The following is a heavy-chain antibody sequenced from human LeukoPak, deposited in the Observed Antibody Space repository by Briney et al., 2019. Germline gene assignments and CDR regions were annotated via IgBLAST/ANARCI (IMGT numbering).Heavy chain of an antibody. CDR1: GGSITSSGNY. Sequence: SETLSLTCTVSGGSITSSGNYWGWIRQPPGKGLEWIGSIYYSGSTLYNPSLKSRATISVDTSKNQFSLKLTSVTAADTAVYYCARNHTDIVVVTGGWFDPWGQGTLVTVSS. CDR3: ARNHTDIVVVTGGWFDP. D-gene: IGHD2-21*02. CDR2: IYYSGST. V-gene: IGHV4-39*01. J-gene: IGHJ5*02.